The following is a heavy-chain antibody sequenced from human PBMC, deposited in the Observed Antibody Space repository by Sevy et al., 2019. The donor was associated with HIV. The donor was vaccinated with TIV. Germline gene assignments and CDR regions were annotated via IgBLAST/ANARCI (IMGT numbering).Heavy chain of an antibody. CDR2: IYYSGST. V-gene: IGHV4-31*03. J-gene: IGHJ6*02. CDR1: GGSISSGGYY. D-gene: IGHD2-2*01. CDR3: ATTLGYCSSTSCLRVYYYYYGMDV. Sequence: SETLSLTCTVSGGSISSGGYYWSWIRQHPGKGLEWIGYIYYSGSTYYNPSLKSRVTISVDTSKNQFSLKLSSVTAADTAVYYCATTLGYCSSTSCLRVYYYYYGMDVWGQGTTVTVSS.